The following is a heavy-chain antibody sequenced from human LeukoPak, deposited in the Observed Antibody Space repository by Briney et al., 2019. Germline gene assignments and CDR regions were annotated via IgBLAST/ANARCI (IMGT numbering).Heavy chain of an antibody. J-gene: IGHJ4*02. D-gene: IGHD2-2*02. CDR1: GYTFTGYY. Sequence: ASVKVFCKASGYTFTGYYMHWVRPAPGQGLEGRGWINPNSGGTNYAQKFQGRVTMPRDTSISTAYMELSRLRSDDTAVYYCARGTHIVVVPAAIVYFDYWGQGTLVTVSS. CDR3: ARGTHIVVVPAAIVYFDY. V-gene: IGHV1-2*02. CDR2: INPNSGGT.